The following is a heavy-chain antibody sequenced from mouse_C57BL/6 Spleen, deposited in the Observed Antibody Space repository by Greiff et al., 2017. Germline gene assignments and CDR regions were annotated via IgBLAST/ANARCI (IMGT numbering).Heavy chain of an antibody. CDR3: TRARSNYAWFAY. J-gene: IGHJ3*01. V-gene: IGHV5-9-1*02. Sequence: DVMLVESGEGLVKPGGSLKLSCAASGFTFSSYAMSWVRQTPEKRLEWVAYISSGGDYIYYADTVKGRFTISRDNARNTLYLQMSSLKSEDTAMYYCTRARSNYAWFAYWGQGTLVTVSA. D-gene: IGHD2-5*01. CDR1: GFTFSSYA. CDR2: ISSGGDYI.